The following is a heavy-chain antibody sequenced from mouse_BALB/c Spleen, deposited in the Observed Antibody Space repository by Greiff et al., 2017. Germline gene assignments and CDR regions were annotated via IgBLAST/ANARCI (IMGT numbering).Heavy chain of an antibody. V-gene: IGHV1-87*01. D-gene: IGHD1-1*01. J-gene: IGHJ1*01. CDR3: ARGRGSYWYFDV. CDR1: GYTFTSYW. CDR2: IYPGDGDT. Sequence: VKLQESGAELARPGASVKLSCKASGYTFTSYWMQWVKQRPGQGLEWIGAIYPGDGDTRYTQKFKGKATLTADKSSSTAYMQLSSLASEDSAVYFCARGRGSYWYFDVWGAGTTVTVSS.